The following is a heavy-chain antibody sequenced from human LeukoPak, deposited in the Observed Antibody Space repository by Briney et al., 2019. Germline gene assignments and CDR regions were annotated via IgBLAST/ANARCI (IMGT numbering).Heavy chain of an antibody. CDR2: INHGGST. J-gene: IGHJ3*02. Sequence: SETLSLTCAVYGGSFSNYYWSWIRQPPGKGLEWIGEINHGGSTNYNPSLKSRVTISVDASKNQFSLKLSSVTAADTAVYYCASPNPHLGSFDIWGQGTMVTVSS. CDR1: GGSFSNYY. CDR3: ASPNPHLGSFDI. V-gene: IGHV4-34*01.